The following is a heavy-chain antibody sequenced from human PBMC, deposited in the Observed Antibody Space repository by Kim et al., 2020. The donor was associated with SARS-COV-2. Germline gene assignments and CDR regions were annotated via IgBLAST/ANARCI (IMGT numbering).Heavy chain of an antibody. Sequence: SETLSLTCAVSGGSFSSCYWSCFRRPPGEGVVWLGEINYNGGTTNNTPSLKRRITIAVNNTKQLFSLKLCAMTAAAAAVYYGGGAGYSLNWCFWFYWG. V-gene: IGHV4-34*01. CDR3: GGAGYSLNWCFWFY. J-gene: IGHJ4*01. CDR1: GGSFSSCY. CDR2: INYNGGTT. D-gene: IGHD6-13*01.